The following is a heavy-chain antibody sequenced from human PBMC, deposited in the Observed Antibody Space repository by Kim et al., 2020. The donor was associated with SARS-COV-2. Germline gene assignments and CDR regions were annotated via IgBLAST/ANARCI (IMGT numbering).Heavy chain of an antibody. Sequence: NPFYAKNVQSRITMTRDTSTSTVYMELNSLRSEDTALYYCARERRGKVDYWGQGTLVTVSS. CDR3: ARERRGKVDY. V-gene: IGHV1-46*01. CDR2: NP. J-gene: IGHJ4*02.